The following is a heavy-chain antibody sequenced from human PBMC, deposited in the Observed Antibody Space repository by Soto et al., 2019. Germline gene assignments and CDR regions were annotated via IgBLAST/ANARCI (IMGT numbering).Heavy chain of an antibody. CDR3: ARPSGGRIRYLEPFDY. CDR1: GDTFTKYA. D-gene: IGHD3-3*01. CDR2: LIPVFGTT. J-gene: IGHJ4*02. Sequence: QVQLVQSGAEVRKPGSSVKVSCKASGDTFTKYAISWVRQAPGQGLEWVGGLIPVFGTTNNAQKFRDRVTITADESTSTVYMELSSPRSEDTAVYYCARPSGGRIRYLEPFDYWGQGTQITVS. V-gene: IGHV1-69*01.